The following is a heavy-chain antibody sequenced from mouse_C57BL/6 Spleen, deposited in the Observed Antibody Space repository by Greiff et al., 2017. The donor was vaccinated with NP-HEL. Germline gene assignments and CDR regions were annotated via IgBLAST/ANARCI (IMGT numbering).Heavy chain of an antibody. Sequence: VQLQQSGPELVKPGASVKISCKASGYSFTGYYMNWVKQSPEKSLEWIGEINPSTGGTTYNQKFKAKATLTVDKSSSTAYMQLKSLTSEDSAVYYCARYYYGTRWFAYWGQGTLVTVSA. D-gene: IGHD1-1*01. V-gene: IGHV1-42*01. J-gene: IGHJ3*01. CDR3: ARYYYGTRWFAY. CDR1: GYSFTGYY. CDR2: INPSTGGT.